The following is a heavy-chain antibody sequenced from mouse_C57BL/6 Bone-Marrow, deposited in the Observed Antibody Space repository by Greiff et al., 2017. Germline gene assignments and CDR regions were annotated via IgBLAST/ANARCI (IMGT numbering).Heavy chain of an antibody. J-gene: IGHJ2*01. CDR1: GYTFTSYW. V-gene: IGHV1-59*01. CDR3: AREGYYGSSWDY. CDR2: IDPSDSYT. Sequence: QVQLKQPGAELVRPGTSVKLSCKASGYTFTSYWMHWVKQRPGQGLEWIGVIDPSDSYTNYNQKFKGKATLTVDTSSSTAYMPLSSLTSEDSAVYYCAREGYYGSSWDYWGQGTTLTVSS. D-gene: IGHD1-1*01.